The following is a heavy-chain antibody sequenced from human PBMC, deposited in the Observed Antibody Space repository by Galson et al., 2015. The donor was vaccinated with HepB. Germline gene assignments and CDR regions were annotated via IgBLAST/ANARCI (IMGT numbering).Heavy chain of an antibody. Sequence: SLRLSCAASGFTFSSYAMHWVRQAPGKGLEWVAVISYDGSNKYYADSVKGRFTISRDNSKNTLYLQMNSLRAEDTAVYYCASPQQEGVVIGIYYFDYWGQGTLVTVSS. CDR3: ASPQQEGVVIGIYYFDY. CDR1: GFTFSSYA. V-gene: IGHV3-30-3*01. CDR2: ISYDGSNK. J-gene: IGHJ4*02. D-gene: IGHD3-3*01.